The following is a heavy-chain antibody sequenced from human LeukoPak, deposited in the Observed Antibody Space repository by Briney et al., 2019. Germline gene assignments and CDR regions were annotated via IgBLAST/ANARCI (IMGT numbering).Heavy chain of an antibody. V-gene: IGHV3-23*01. CDR3: AKDDDCGRFKD. J-gene: IGHJ1*01. CDR2: ISPSGGIT. D-gene: IGHD2-21*02. Sequence: GGSLRLSCAASGFTFRSHGMNWVRQAPGKGLEWVSGISPSGGITYYTDSVRGRFTISRDNSKNTVSLQMNSLRGEDTAVYYCAKDDDCGRFKDWGQGTLVTVSS. CDR1: GFTFRSHG.